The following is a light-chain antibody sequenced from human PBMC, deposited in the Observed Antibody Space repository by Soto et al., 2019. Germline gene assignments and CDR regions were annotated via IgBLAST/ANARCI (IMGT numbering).Light chain of an antibody. CDR1: QGISNL. CDR3: LQHNTYPYT. V-gene: IGKV1-17*01. Sequence: DIQMTQSPSSLSASVGDRVTITCRASQGISNLLGWFQHKPGKAPKRLIYAASSLEGGVPSRFSGSGSGTAFTLTITGLQPEDFADYYWLQHNTYPYTFGQGTKLEIK. CDR2: AAS. J-gene: IGKJ2*01.